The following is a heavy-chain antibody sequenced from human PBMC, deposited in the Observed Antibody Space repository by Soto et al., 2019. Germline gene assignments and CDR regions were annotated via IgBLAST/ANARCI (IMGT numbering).Heavy chain of an antibody. CDR3: ARSVSYDSSGSTDY. CDR1: GGSVSSGGYY. D-gene: IGHD3-22*01. CDR2: IYYSGST. V-gene: IGHV4-61*08. Sequence: QVQLQESGPGLVKPSETLSLTCTVSGGSVSSGGYYWTWLPQAPGKGLEWIGNIYYSGSTNYNPPHKRRVPIRVDTSKNQFSLKLSSVPAADTAVYYCARSVSYDSSGSTDYWGQGTLVTVSS. J-gene: IGHJ4*02.